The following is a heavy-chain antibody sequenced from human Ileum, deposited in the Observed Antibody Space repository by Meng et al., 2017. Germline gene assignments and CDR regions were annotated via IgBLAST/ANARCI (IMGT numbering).Heavy chain of an antibody. CDR2: TNEDGSHV. J-gene: IGHJ4*02. V-gene: IGHV3-74*01. Sequence: EVQLVEAGGGLVQPGGSWRLSCAASGFTFSNYWMHWVRQAPGKGLVWVSRTNEDGSHVNYADSVGGRFTISRDNAENTLYLQMNSLRAEDTAVYYCVPRTTYFDSWGLGTLVTVSS. D-gene: IGHD4-11*01. CDR1: GFTFSNYW. CDR3: VPRTTYFDS.